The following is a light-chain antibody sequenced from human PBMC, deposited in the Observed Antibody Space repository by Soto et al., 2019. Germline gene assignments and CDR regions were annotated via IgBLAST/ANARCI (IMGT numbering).Light chain of an antibody. V-gene: IGKV3-20*01. Sequence: ENVLTQSPGTLSLSPGERATLSCRASQSVSSSDLAWYQQKPGQAPRLLIYGASSRATGVPDRFSGSGSGTDFTLTISRLEPEDFAVYYCQQYGSSPATFGQGTKVDIK. J-gene: IGKJ1*01. CDR3: QQYGSSPAT. CDR2: GAS. CDR1: QSVSSSD.